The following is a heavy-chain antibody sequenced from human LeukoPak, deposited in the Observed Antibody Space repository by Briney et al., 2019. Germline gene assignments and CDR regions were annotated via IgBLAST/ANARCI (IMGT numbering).Heavy chain of an antibody. J-gene: IGHJ5*02. CDR2: INHSGST. Sequence: SETLSLTCAMYGGSFSGYYWSWIRQPPGKGLEWIGQINHSGSTNYNPSLKSRVTISVDTSKNQFSLKLSSVTAADTAVYYCARDHLANLASRLFDPWGQGTLVTVSS. CDR1: GGSFSGYY. CDR3: ARDHLANLASRLFDP. V-gene: IGHV4-34*01. D-gene: IGHD3-3*01.